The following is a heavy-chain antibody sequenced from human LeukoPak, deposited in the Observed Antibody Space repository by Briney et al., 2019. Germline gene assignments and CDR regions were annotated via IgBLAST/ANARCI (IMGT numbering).Heavy chain of an antibody. D-gene: IGHD6-19*01. J-gene: IGHJ4*02. CDR1: GFTFSTHS. V-gene: IGHV3-48*01. Sequence: TGGSLRLFCAASGFTFSTHSMNWIRQAPGKGLEWVSYISSGSSTTYYADSVKGRFTISRDNAENSLYLQMNSLRAEDTAVFYCARGAVAGIYHFDLWGQGTLVTVSS. CDR2: ISSGSSTT. CDR3: ARGAVAGIYHFDL.